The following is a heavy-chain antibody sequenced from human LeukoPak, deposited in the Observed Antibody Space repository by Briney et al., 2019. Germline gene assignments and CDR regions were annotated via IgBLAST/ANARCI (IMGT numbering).Heavy chain of an antibody. J-gene: IGHJ6*02. Sequence: GESLKISCKGSGYSFTSYWIGWVRQMPGKYLGWMGIIYPGDSDTRYSPSFQGQVTISADKSISTAYLQWSSLRASDTAMYYCPYSSGNPRGYYYGMDVWGQGTTVTVSS. V-gene: IGHV5-51*01. CDR1: GYSFTSYW. D-gene: IGHD3-22*01. CDR2: IYPGDSDT. CDR3: PYSSGNPRGYYYGMDV.